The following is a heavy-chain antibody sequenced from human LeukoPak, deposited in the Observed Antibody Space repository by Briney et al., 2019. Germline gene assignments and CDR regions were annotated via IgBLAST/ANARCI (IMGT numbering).Heavy chain of an antibody. D-gene: IGHD2-2*01. V-gene: IGHV4-61*02. CDR1: GGSISSGSYY. J-gene: IGHJ6*03. Sequence: PSETLSLTCTVSGGSISSGSYYWSWIRQPAGKGLEWIGRIYTSGSTNYNPSLKSRVTISVDTSKNQFALKLSTVTAANTPVYYCGRGTLECCSITSFYYYPYRDVGAKGT. CDR3: GRGTLECCSITSFYYYPYRDV. CDR2: IYTSGST.